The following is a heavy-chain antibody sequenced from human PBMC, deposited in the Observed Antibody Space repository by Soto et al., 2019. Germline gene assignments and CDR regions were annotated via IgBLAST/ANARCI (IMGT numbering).Heavy chain of an antibody. CDR1: GGSFSGYY. CDR3: ARAVTAIHYYYGMDV. D-gene: IGHD2-21*02. V-gene: IGHV4-34*01. CDR2: INHRGST. Sequence: PSETLSLTCAVYGGSFSGYYWSWIRQPPGKGLEWIGEINHRGSTNYNPSLKSRVTISVDTSKNQFSLKLSSVTAADTAVYYCARAVTAIHYYYGMDVWGQGTTVTVSS. J-gene: IGHJ6*02.